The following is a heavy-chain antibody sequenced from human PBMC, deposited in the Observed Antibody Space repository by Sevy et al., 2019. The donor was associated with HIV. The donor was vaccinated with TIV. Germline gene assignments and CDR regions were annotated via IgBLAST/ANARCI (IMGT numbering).Heavy chain of an antibody. Sequence: GGSLRLSCAASGFTFSNAWMSWVRQAPGKGLEWVGRIKSKTDGGTTDYAAPVKGRFTIPRDDSKNTLYLQMNSLKTEDTAVHYCTTDLSSGYVNGYYYYGMDVWGQGTTVTVSS. CDR3: TTDLSSGYVNGYYYYGMDV. J-gene: IGHJ6*02. CDR1: GFTFSNAW. CDR2: IKSKTDGGTT. V-gene: IGHV3-15*01. D-gene: IGHD5-12*01.